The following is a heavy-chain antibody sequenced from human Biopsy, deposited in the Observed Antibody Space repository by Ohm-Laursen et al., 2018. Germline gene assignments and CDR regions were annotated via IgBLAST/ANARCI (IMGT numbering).Heavy chain of an antibody. CDR2: INGSGGST. CDR3: ARDLYDFCGGCPFDP. V-gene: IGHV3-23*01. D-gene: IGHD3-3*01. CDR1: GFTFSSHA. J-gene: IGHJ5*02. Sequence: SLRLSCAAPGFTFSSHAMSWVRQAPGKGLECVSLINGSGGSTYYADPVKGRFTISRDNSKNTLYLRMNSLRAEDTAMYYCARDLYDFCGGCPFDPWGQGTLVTVSP.